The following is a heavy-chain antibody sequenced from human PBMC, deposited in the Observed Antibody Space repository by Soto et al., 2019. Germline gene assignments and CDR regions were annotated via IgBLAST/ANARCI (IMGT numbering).Heavy chain of an antibody. CDR3: ARSDIVLVPSSTGALDY. D-gene: IGHD2-2*01. CDR2: IRYSVNI. V-gene: IGHV4-30-4*08. Sequence: SETLSLTCTVSGGSISSADYYWNWIRQPPGKGLEWIGYIRYSVNIYYSPSLESRLSISVDTSKNQFSLKLSSVTAADTAVYYCARSDIVLVPSSTGALDYWGQGIHVTVSS. J-gene: IGHJ4*02. CDR1: GGSISSADYY.